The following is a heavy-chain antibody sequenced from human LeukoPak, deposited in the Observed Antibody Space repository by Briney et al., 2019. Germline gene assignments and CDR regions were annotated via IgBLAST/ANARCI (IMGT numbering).Heavy chain of an antibody. D-gene: IGHD5-24*01. J-gene: IGHJ6*02. CDR3: AKVMDYNYYYGMDV. CDR1: GFTFSSYA. Sequence: GGSLRLSCAASGFTFSSYAMSWVRQAPGKGLEWVSGIYNTADYTFYTDSVKGRFTISRDNSKNTLYLQMNSLRAEDTAVYYCAKVMDYNYYYGMDVWGQGTTVTVSS. CDR2: IYNTADYT. V-gene: IGHV3-23*01.